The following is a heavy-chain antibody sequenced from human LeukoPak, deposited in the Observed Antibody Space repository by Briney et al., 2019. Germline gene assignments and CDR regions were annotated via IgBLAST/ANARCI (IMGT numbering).Heavy chain of an antibody. CDR2: IYTSGST. V-gene: IGHV4-4*07. CDR3: ARVSPEYCSGGSCYSRYFDY. Sequence: SETLSLTCTVSGGSISSYYWSWIRQPAGKGLEWIGRIYTSGSTNYNPSLKSRVTISVDTSKNQFSLKLSSVTAADTAVYYCARVSPEYCSGGSCYSRYFDYWGQGTLVTVSS. CDR1: GGSISSYY. D-gene: IGHD2-15*01. J-gene: IGHJ4*02.